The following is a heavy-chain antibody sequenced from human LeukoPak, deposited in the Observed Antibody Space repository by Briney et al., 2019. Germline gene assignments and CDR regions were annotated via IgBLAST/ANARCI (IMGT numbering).Heavy chain of an antibody. CDR2: ISWDGGST. CDR1: GFTFDDYT. Sequence: PGGSLRLSCAASGFTFDDYTMYWVRQAPGKGLEWVSLISWDGGSTYYADSVKGRFTISRDDSKNSLYLQMNSLRTEDTALYYCAKDRRVNYSSGWYYAFDIWGQGTMVTVSS. CDR3: AKDRRVNYSSGWYYAFDI. V-gene: IGHV3-43*01. J-gene: IGHJ3*02. D-gene: IGHD6-19*01.